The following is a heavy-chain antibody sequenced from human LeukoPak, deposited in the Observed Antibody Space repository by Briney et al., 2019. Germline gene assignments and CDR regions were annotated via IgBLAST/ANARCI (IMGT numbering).Heavy chain of an antibody. CDR2: ISSSGGST. D-gene: IGHD3-22*01. CDR3: AKVVSGYYDHLDF. V-gene: IGHV3-23*01. J-gene: IGHJ4*02. CDR1: GFVFRSYA. Sequence: PGGSLRLSCAASGFVFRSYAMSWVRQAPGKGLEWVSGISSSGGSTYHADSVRGRFTISRDNSKNTQYLQMNSLRVEDTAVYYCAKVVSGYYDHLDFWGQGILVTVSS.